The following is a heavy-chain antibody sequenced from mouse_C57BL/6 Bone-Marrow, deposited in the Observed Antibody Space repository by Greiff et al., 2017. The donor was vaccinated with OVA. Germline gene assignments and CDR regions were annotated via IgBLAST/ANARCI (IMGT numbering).Heavy chain of an antibody. CDR2: IYPRSGNT. CDR1: GYTFTSYG. Sequence: VKLVESGAELARPGASVKLSCKASGYTFTSYGISWVKQRTGQGLEWIGEIYPRSGNTYYNEKFKGKATLTADKSSSTAYMELRSLTSEDSAVYFCARSNGYYFDYWGQGTTLTVSS. J-gene: IGHJ2*01. CDR3: ARSNGYYFDY. V-gene: IGHV1-81*01. D-gene: IGHD2-2*01.